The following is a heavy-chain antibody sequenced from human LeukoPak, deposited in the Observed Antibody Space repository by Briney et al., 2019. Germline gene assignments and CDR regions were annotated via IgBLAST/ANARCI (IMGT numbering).Heavy chain of an antibody. D-gene: IGHD1-7*01. CDR3: ARIRQRGTKYYFDY. J-gene: IGHJ4*02. CDR2: IKQDGSEK. CDR1: GFPFSTYW. V-gene: IGHV3-7*01. Sequence: GGSLRLSCAASGFPFSTYWMSWVRQAPGKGLEWVANIKQDGSEKYYVDSVKGRFTISRDNAKSSLYLQMNSLRAEDTAVYYCARIRQRGTKYYFDYWGQGTLVTVSS.